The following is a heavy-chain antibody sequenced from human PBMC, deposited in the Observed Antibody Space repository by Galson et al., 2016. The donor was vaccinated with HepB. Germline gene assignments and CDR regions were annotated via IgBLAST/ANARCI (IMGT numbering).Heavy chain of an antibody. CDR3: ARRMTATGGGFDY. D-gene: IGHD2-21*02. J-gene: IGHJ4*02. CDR1: GFTFSSYN. CDR2: IVSDGGDK. Sequence: SLRLSCAASGFTFSSYNMHWVRQAPGKGLEWVAVIVSDGGDKYYADSAMGRFTLSRDNSKNTLYLQMSSLRPEDTAMYYCARRMTATGGGFDYWGQGTLVTVSS. V-gene: IGHV3-30-3*01.